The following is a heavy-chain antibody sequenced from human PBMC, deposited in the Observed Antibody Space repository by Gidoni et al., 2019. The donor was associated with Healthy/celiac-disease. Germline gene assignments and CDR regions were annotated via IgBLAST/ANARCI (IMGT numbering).Heavy chain of an antibody. V-gene: IGHV3-30-3*01. CDR1: GCTFSSYA. CDR2: ISYDGSNK. D-gene: IGHD6-13*01. Sequence: QVQLVESGGGVVQPGRSLRLSCAASGCTFSSYAMHWVRQAPGKGLEWVACISYDGSNKYYADSVKGRFTISRDNSKNTLYLQMNSLRAEDTAVYYCARGGIAAAEGDYWGQGTLVTVSS. CDR3: ARGGIAAAEGDY. J-gene: IGHJ4*02.